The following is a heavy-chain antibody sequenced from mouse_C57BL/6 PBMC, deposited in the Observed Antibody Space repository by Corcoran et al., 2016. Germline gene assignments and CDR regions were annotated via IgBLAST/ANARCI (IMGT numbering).Heavy chain of an antibody. CDR3: ARVYGYDGAWFAY. D-gene: IGHD2-2*01. CDR2: INPNNGGT. J-gene: IGHJ3*01. CDR1: GYTFTDYY. Sequence: EVQLQQSGPVLVKPGASVKMSCKASGYTFTDYYMNWVKQSHGKSLEWIGDINPNNGGTSYNQKFKGKATLTVDKSSSTAYMELRSLTSEDSAVYYCARVYGYDGAWFAYWGQGTLVTVSA. V-gene: IGHV1-26*01.